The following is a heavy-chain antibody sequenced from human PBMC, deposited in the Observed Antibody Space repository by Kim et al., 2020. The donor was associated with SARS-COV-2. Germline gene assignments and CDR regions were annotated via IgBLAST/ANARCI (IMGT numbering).Heavy chain of an antibody. CDR2: IWPVDSGC. D-gene: IGHD3-16*02. J-gene: IGHJ6*02. Sequence: GASLQISCTGSGYCFPRYWLGWVRPLPGTGLAWVGMIWPVDSGCRDSPAVEGQVTISADKSISTAHLQWSSLKASDTAMSSCARHTRRLGELSESGYYGMDVWGQGTTVTVSS. CDR1: GYCFPRYW. V-gene: IGHV5-51*01. CDR3: ARHTRRLGELSESGYYGMDV.